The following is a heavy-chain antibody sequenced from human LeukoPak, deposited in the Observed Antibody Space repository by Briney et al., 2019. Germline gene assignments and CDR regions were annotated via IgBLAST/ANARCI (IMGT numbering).Heavy chain of an antibody. V-gene: IGHV3-48*01. D-gene: IGHD1-14*01. CDR2: ISSTGTTI. Sequence: PGGSLRLSCAASGFTFSSYSLNWVRQAPGKGLEWISYISSTGTTIYHADSVKGRFTISRDNAKKSLYLQMNSLRAEDTAVYYCARGVSRYLFDSWGQGTLVTVSS. CDR3: ARGVSRYLFDS. CDR1: GFTFSSYS. J-gene: IGHJ5*01.